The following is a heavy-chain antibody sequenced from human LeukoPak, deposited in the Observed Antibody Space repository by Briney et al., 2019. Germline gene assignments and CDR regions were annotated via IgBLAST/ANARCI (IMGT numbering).Heavy chain of an antibody. CDR1: GGSISSSSYY. V-gene: IGHV4-39*07. CDR3: ARFGLGIAVAGTHGNWFDP. CDR2: IYYSGST. J-gene: IGHJ5*02. D-gene: IGHD6-19*01. Sequence: SETLSLTCTVSGGSISSSSYYWGWTRQPPGKGLEWIGSIYYSGSTYYNPSLKSRVTISVDTSKNQFSLKLSSVTAADTAVYYCARFGLGIAVAGTHGNWFDPWGQGTLVTVSS.